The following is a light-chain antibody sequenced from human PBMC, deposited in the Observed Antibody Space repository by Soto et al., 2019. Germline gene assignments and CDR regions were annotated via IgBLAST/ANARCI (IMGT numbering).Light chain of an antibody. CDR1: SSDVGTYNY. Sequence: QSALTQPPSASGSPGQSITISCTGTSSDVGTYNYVSWYQQHPGKAPKLMIYEVSKRPSGVPDRFSGSKSGNTASLTVSGLQAEDEADYSCSFRVVFGGGPQLTVL. V-gene: IGLV2-8*01. CDR2: EVS. CDR3: SFRVV. J-gene: IGLJ2*01.